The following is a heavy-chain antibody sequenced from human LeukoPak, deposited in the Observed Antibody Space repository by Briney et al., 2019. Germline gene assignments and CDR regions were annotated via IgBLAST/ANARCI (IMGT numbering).Heavy chain of an antibody. V-gene: IGHV4-59*08. J-gene: IGHJ4*02. D-gene: IGHD6-13*01. Sequence: SETLSLTCTVSGGSISGYYWGWIRQPPGEGLEFIGYIYYSGNTNYNPSLRSRLTISVDTSKNQFSLKRTFVTAADTAVYYCARHAGVTAAGDYFDYWGQGTLVTVSS. CDR3: ARHAGVTAAGDYFDY. CDR1: GGSISGYY. CDR2: IYYSGNT.